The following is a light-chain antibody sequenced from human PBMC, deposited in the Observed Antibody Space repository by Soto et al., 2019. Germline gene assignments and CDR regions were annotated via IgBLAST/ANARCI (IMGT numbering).Light chain of an antibody. CDR1: SSNIGAGYD. CDR3: QSYDSSLSGSKVV. J-gene: IGLJ2*01. CDR2: GNS. V-gene: IGLV1-40*01. Sequence: QSVLTQPPSVSGAPGQRVTISCTGSSSNIGAGYDVHWYQQLPGTAPKLLIYGNSNQPSGVPDRFSGSKSGTSASLAITGLQAEDEADYYCQSYDSSLSGSKVVFGGGTKLTVL.